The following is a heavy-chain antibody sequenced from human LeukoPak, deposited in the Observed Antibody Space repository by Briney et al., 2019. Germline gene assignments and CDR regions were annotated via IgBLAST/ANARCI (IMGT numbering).Heavy chain of an antibody. CDR3: ATARNNYDSSDYSALDY. J-gene: IGHJ4*02. Sequence: GGSLRLSCEASEFIFSSYGMHWVRQAPGKGLEWVASIWYDGSNKYHADSVKGRFTISRDNSKSTLYLQMNSLRAEDTAVYYCATARNNYDSSDYSALDYWGQGTLVTVSS. CDR2: IWYDGSNK. D-gene: IGHD3-22*01. V-gene: IGHV3-33*01. CDR1: EFIFSSYG.